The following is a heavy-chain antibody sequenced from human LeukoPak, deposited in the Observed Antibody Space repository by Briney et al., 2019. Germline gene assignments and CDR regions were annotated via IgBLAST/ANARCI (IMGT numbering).Heavy chain of an antibody. Sequence: GGSLRHSCAASGFAFTDAWMNWVRQAPGRGLEWVGRIKAKTDGGTVEYAAPVKGRFTISRDDSENTLYLQMNSLRTEDTGVYFCNRALKWESAGNVDAWGRGTLVTVSS. J-gene: IGHJ5*02. CDR3: NRALKWESAGNVDA. CDR2: IKAKTDGGTV. CDR1: GFAFTDAW. V-gene: IGHV3-15*01. D-gene: IGHD1-26*01.